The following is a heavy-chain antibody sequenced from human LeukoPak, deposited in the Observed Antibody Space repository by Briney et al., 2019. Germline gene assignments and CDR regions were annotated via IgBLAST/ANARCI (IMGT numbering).Heavy chain of an antibody. V-gene: IGHV3-53*04. CDR3: ARDRRGEKDFDV. J-gene: IGHJ3*01. Sequence: GGSLRLSCAASGISVSNDYMSWVRQAPGKGLEWVSAIYADGYTRDAASVKGRFSISRHNSKNTVYLQMDNLGPEDTAVYYCARDRRGEKDFDVWGPGTMVTVSS. CDR1: GISVSNDY. CDR2: IYADGYT.